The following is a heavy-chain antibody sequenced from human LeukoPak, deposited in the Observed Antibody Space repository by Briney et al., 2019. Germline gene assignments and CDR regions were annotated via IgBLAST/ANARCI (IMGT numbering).Heavy chain of an antibody. CDR1: GGSISSYY. J-gene: IGHJ5*02. CDR3: ASVIAAAGILA. V-gene: IGHV4-59*01. D-gene: IGHD6-13*01. CDR2: IYYSGST. Sequence: PSETLSLTCTVSGGSISSYYWSWIRQPPGKGLEGIGYIYYSGSTNYNPSLKGRVTISVDTSKNQFSLKLSSVTAADTAVYYCASVIAAAGILAWGQGTLVTVSS.